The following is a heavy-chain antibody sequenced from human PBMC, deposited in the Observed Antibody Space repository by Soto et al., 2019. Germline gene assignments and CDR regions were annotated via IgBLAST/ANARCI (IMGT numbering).Heavy chain of an antibody. CDR2: IYYSGST. J-gene: IGHJ4*02. V-gene: IGHV4-31*03. Sequence: QVQLQESGPGLVKPSQTLSLTCTVSGGSISSGGYYWSWIRQRPGKGLEWIGYIYYSGSTYYNPSLKSRVTISVDTSKNQFSLKLSSVTAADTAVYYCARGDCSGGSCWGIDYWGQGTLVTVSS. D-gene: IGHD2-15*01. CDR3: ARGDCSGGSCWGIDY. CDR1: GGSISSGGYY.